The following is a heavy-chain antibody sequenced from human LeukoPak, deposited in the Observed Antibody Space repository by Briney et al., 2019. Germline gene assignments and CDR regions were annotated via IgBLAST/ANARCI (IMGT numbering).Heavy chain of an antibody. CDR3: ARDNGNDRYYYYYGMDV. CDR1: GGSISSYY. CDR2: IYYGGST. Sequence: SETLSLTCTVSGGSISSYYWSWIRQPPGKGLEWIGYIYYGGSTNYNPSLKSRVTISVDTSKNQFSLKLSSVTAADTAVYYCARDNGNDRYYYYYGMDVWGKGTTVTVSS. D-gene: IGHD5-12*01. J-gene: IGHJ6*04. V-gene: IGHV4-59*01.